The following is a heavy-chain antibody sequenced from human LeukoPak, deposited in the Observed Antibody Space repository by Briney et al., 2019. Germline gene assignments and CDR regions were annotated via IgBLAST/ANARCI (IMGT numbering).Heavy chain of an antibody. J-gene: IGHJ4*02. CDR1: GYTFTSYY. V-gene: IGHV1-46*01. Sequence: GASVKVSCKASGYTFTSYYMHWVRQAPGQGLEWMGIINPSGGSTSYAQKFQGRVTMTRDTSISTAYMELSRLRSDDTAVYYCARGREGYGGNSRYYFDYWGQGTLVTVSS. CDR2: INPSGGST. CDR3: ARGREGYGGNSRYYFDY. D-gene: IGHD4-23*01.